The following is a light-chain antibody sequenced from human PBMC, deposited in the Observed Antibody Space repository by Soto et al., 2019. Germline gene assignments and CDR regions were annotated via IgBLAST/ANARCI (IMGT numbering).Light chain of an antibody. V-gene: IGLV1-40*01. CDR1: SSNIGAGYD. J-gene: IGLJ2*01. Sequence: QSVLTQPPSVSGAPGQRVTISCTGSSSNIGAGYDVHWYQQLPGAAPKLIIYGNNNRPSGVPDRFSGSKSGTSASLALTGLQAEDEADYYCQSYDSSLSGVVFGGGTQLTVL. CDR3: QSYDSSLSGVV. CDR2: GNN.